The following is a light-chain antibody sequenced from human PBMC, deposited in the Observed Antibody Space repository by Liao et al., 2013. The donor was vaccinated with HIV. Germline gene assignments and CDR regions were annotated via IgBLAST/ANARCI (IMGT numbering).Light chain of an antibody. V-gene: IGLV3-12*02. CDR1: NIGSKA. CDR3: QVWDSNTDHAI. Sequence: SYEPTQPHSVPVATAQMARLTCGGNNIGSKAVHWYQQKPGQDPVLVIYTDGSRPSGIPERFSGSNSGNTATLTISRVEAGDEADYYCQVWDSNTDHAIFGGGTKLTVL. CDR2: TDG. J-gene: IGLJ2*01.